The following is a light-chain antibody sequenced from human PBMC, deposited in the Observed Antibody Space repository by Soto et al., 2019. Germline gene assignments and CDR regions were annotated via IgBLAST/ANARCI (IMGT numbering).Light chain of an antibody. Sequence: DIQMTQSPSSLSASVGDRVTITCQASQDISNYLNWYQQKPGKAPKLLIYDASNLETGVPSRFSGSGSGTDFTVTISSLQPEDIATYYFQQYDNLPPTFGQGTKVEIK. CDR1: QDISNY. V-gene: IGKV1-33*01. CDR3: QQYDNLPPT. CDR2: DAS. J-gene: IGKJ1*01.